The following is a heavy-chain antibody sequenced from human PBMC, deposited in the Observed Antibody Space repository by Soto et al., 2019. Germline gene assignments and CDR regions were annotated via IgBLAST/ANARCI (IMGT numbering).Heavy chain of an antibody. Sequence: QVQLVQSGAEVKKPGASVKVSCKASGYTFTSYGISWVRQAPGLGLEWMGWISAYNGNANYAQKLQGRVNITTETSTRTAYMELRSLRSDDTAVYYCARVPRGDTGPDDGDYWGYFDYWGQGTRVTVSS. V-gene: IGHV1-18*01. CDR1: GYTFTSYG. J-gene: IGHJ4*02. CDR2: ISAYNGNA. D-gene: IGHD4-17*01. CDR3: ARVPRGDTGPDDGDYWGYFDY.